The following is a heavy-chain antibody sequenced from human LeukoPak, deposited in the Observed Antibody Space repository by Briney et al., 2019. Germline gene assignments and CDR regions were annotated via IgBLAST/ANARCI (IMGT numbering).Heavy chain of an antibody. CDR1: GYTFTSYG. CDR3: ARDWYYVSGTCRVDVFDI. CDR2: ISGYDGDT. Sequence: ASVKVSCKASGYTFTSYGLSWVRQAPGHGLEWMGWISGYDGDTNFARKFQGRVTMTTDTSTSTAYMELTSLTSDDTAVYYCARDWYYVSGTCRVDVFDIWGQGTMVTVSP. D-gene: IGHD3-10*01. J-gene: IGHJ3*02. V-gene: IGHV1-18*01.